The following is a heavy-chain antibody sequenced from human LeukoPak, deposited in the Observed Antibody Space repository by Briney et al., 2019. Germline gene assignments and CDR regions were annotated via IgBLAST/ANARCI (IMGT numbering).Heavy chain of an antibody. J-gene: IGHJ6*02. CDR1: GFTFSSYG. V-gene: IGHV3-30*18. CDR2: ISYDGSNK. CDR3: AKDQRPYYYYYGMDV. Sequence: PGGSLRLSCAASGFTFSSYGMHWVRQAPGKGLEWVAVISYDGSNKYYADSVKGRFTISRDNSKNTLYLQMNSLRAEDTAVYYCAKDQRPYYYYYGMDVWGQGTTVTVSS.